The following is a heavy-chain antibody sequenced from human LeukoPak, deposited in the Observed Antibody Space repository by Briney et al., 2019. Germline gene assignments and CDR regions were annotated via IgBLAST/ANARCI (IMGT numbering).Heavy chain of an antibody. CDR1: GFTFSSYA. Sequence: PGGSLRLSCAASGFTFSSYAMSWVRQAPGKGLEWVSAISGSGGSTYYADSVKGRFTISRDNSKNTLYLQMNSLRAEDTAVYYCAKDGYYYDSSGYCPLDYWGQGTLVTVSS. CDR3: AKDGYYYDSSGYCPLDY. CDR2: ISGSGGST. V-gene: IGHV3-23*01. J-gene: IGHJ4*02. D-gene: IGHD3-22*01.